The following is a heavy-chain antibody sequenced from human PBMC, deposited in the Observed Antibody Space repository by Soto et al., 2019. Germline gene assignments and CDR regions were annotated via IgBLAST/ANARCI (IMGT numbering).Heavy chain of an antibody. V-gene: IGHV3-33*01. J-gene: IGHJ4*02. CDR2: IWYDGSNK. D-gene: IGHD5-18*01. CDR3: ARDPGTAMVYFDY. Sequence: SLRLSCAASGFTFSSYGMHWVRQAPGKGLEWVAVIWYDGSNKNYADSVKGRFTISRDNSKNTLYLQMNNLRAEDTAVYYCARDPGTAMVYFDYWGQGTLVTVSS. CDR1: GFTFSSYG.